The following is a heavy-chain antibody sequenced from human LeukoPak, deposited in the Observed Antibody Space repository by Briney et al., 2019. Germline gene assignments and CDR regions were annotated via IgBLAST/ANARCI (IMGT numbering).Heavy chain of an antibody. V-gene: IGHV3-33*01. CDR2: IWYDGSNK. D-gene: IGHD5-24*01. CDR1: GFTFSSYG. Sequence: GALRLSCAASGFTFSSYGMHWVRQAPGKGLEWVAVIWYDGSNKYYADSVKGRFTISRDNSKNTLYLQMNSLRAEDTAVYYCARAGDGYNPFDYWGQGTLVTVSS. J-gene: IGHJ4*02. CDR3: ARAGDGYNPFDY.